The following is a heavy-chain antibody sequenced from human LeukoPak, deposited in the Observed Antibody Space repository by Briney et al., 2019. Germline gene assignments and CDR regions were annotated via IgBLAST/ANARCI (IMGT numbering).Heavy chain of an antibody. D-gene: IGHD6-19*01. CDR3: AKQRAGSAWFTLDF. Sequence: GGSLRLSCVASGFTFTTHAMSWVRQAPGKGLEWVSAFSGSITKTYYANSVKGRFTISRDNSENTLYLQMSSLRAEDTALYYCAKQRAGSAWFTLDFWGPGTLVTVSS. J-gene: IGHJ4*02. V-gene: IGHV3-23*01. CDR1: GFTFTTHA. CDR2: FSGSITKT.